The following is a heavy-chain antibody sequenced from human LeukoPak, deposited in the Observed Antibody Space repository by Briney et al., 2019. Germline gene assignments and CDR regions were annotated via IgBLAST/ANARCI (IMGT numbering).Heavy chain of an antibody. D-gene: IGHD1-26*01. CDR3: ARVRYSGSYYDY. CDR1: GYTFTSYD. Sequence: ASVKVSCKASGYTFTSYDINWVRQAPGQGLEWMGIINPSGGSTSYAQKFQGRVTMTRDTSTSTVYMELSSLTSEDTAVYYCARVRYSGSYYDYWGQGTRVTVSS. V-gene: IGHV1-46*01. CDR2: INPSGGST. J-gene: IGHJ4*02.